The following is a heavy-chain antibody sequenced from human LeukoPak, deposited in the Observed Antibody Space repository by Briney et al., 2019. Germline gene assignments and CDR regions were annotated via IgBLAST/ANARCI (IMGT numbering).Heavy chain of an antibody. Sequence: PGGSLRLSCAASGFTFNTYTMHWVRQAPGKGLEWAAVIWYDGSKKYYADSVKGRFVISRDNSKDTLYLQMNSLRVEDTAVYYCARDRYCGGDCYYWHFDLWGRGTLVTVSS. D-gene: IGHD2-21*02. CDR3: ARDRYCGGDCYYWHFDL. CDR1: GFTFNTYT. J-gene: IGHJ2*01. V-gene: IGHV3-33*08. CDR2: IWYDGSKK.